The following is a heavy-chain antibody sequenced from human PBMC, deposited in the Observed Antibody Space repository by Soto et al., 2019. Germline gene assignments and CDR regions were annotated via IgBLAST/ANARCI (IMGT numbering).Heavy chain of an antibody. D-gene: IGHD3-10*01. V-gene: IGHV3-21*01. CDR3: ARDGGEGSYLYYYYSYGMDV. J-gene: IGHJ6*02. Sequence: GSLRLSCAASGFTFSSYSMNWVRQAPGKGLEWASSISSSSSYIYYADSVKGRFTISRDNAKNSLYLQMNSLRAEDTAVYYCARDGGEGSYLYYYYSYGMDVSGQWYTVPDS. CDR2: ISSSSSYI. CDR1: GFTFSSYS.